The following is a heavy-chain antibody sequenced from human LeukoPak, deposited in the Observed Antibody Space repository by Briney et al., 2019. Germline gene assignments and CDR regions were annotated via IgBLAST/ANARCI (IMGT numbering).Heavy chain of an antibody. J-gene: IGHJ4*02. V-gene: IGHV1-69*13. CDR3: ARESVSYGSGSYYNDY. D-gene: IGHD3-10*01. CDR2: IIPIFGTA. Sequence: SVKVSCKASGGTFSSYAISWVRQAPGQGLEWMGGIIPIFGTANYAQKFQGRVTITADESTSTAYMELSSLRSEDTAVYYCARESVSYGSGSYYNDYWGQGTLVTVSS. CDR1: GGTFSSYA.